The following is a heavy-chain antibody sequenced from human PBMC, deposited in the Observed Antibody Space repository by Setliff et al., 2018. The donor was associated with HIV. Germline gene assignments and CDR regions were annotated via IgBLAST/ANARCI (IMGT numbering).Heavy chain of an antibody. V-gene: IGHV4-61*01. CDR2: IFYSGST. CDR1: GGSVSTGNYY. CDR3: TRRGADSYYPRPLDV. Sequence: SETLSLTCTVSGGSVSTGNYYWNWIRLPPGKGLEWIGYIFYSGSTNYNPSLKSRVTISVDTSKNQFSLRLNSVTAADTAIYYCTRRGADSYYPRPLDVWGKGTKVT. D-gene: IGHD3-10*01. J-gene: IGHJ6*03.